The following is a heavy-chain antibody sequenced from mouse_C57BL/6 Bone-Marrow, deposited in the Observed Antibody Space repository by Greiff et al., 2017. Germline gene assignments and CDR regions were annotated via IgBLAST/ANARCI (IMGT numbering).Heavy chain of an antibody. J-gene: IGHJ2*01. CDR3: ARYYGSSWDYFDY. CDR1: GYTFTSYG. V-gene: IGHV1-81*01. Sequence: QVQLQQSGAELARPGASVKLSCKASGYTFTSYGISWVKQRTGQGLEWIGEIYPRSGNTYYNEKFKGKATLTADKSSSTAYMELRSLTSEDSAVYFCARYYGSSWDYFDYWGKGTTLTVSS. D-gene: IGHD1-1*01. CDR2: IYPRSGNT.